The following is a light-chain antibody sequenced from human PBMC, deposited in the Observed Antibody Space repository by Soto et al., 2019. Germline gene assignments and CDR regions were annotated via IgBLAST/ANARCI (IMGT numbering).Light chain of an antibody. CDR3: QKHNSAPRT. V-gene: IGKV1-27*01. CDR2: AAS. J-gene: IGKJ3*01. CDR1: QGISNY. Sequence: DIQMTQSPSSLSASVGDRVTITCRVSQGISNYLAWYQQKPGKVPKLLIYAASTLHSGVPSRFSGSGSGTDFTLTISSLQPEDVATYYCQKHNSAPRTFGPGTKVDIK.